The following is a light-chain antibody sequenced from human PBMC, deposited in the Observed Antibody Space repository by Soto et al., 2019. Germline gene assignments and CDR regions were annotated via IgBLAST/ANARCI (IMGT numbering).Light chain of an antibody. J-gene: IGLJ1*01. Sequence: QSALTQPRSVSGSPGQSVTISCTGTSSDVGGYNYVSWYQQHPGKAPKLMIYDVSKRPSGVPDRFYGSKSGNTASMTISGLQAGEEADYYCCSYAGSYTFVFGTGTKLTVL. CDR3: CSYAGSYTFV. V-gene: IGLV2-11*01. CDR1: SSDVGGYNY. CDR2: DVS.